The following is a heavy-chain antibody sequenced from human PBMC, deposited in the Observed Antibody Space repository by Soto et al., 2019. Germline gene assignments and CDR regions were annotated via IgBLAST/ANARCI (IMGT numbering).Heavy chain of an antibody. CDR2: IFHSGTT. CDR1: GDSISNVNW. J-gene: IGHJ3*02. CDR3: ARSPYADALDI. D-gene: IGHD2-2*01. Sequence: SENLSLTCAFSGDSISNVNWWAWIRQPPGKGLEWIGYIFHSGTTHYNPSLKSRVTMSVDTSKNQFSLKVDSLTAEDTAVYYCARSPYADALDIWGQGTMVT. V-gene: IGHV4-28*01.